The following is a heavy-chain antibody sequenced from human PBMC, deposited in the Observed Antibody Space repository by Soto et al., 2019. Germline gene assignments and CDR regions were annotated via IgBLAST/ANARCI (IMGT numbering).Heavy chain of an antibody. J-gene: IGHJ4*02. CDR2: INHSGST. CDR1: GGSFSGYY. V-gene: IGHV4-34*01. D-gene: IGHD3-22*01. Sequence: QVQLQQWRAGLLKPSETLSLTCAVYGGSFSGYYWSWIRQPPGKGLEWIGEINHSGSTNYNPSLKSRVTISVDTSKNQFSLKLSSVTAADTAVYYCARRRSGYYYDYWGQGTLVTVSS. CDR3: ARRRSGYYYDY.